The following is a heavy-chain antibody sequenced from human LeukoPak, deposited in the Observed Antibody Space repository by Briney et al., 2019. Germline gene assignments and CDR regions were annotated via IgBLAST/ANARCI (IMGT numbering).Heavy chain of an antibody. J-gene: IGHJ6*02. Sequence: GASVKVSCKASGYTFTGYYMHWVRQAPGQGLEWMGWINPNSGGTNYAQKFQGRVTMTRDTSISTAYMELSRLRSDDTAVYYCARDRKLELLAYYYGMDVWGQGTTVTVSS. CDR1: GYTFTGYY. V-gene: IGHV1-2*02. CDR2: INPNSGGT. CDR3: ARDRKLELLAYYYGMDV. D-gene: IGHD1-7*01.